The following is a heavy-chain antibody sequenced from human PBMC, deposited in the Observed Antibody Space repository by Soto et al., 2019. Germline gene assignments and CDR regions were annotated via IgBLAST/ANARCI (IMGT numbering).Heavy chain of an antibody. CDR1: GFTFSAYD. J-gene: IGHJ6*02. V-gene: IGHV3-13*05. D-gene: IGHD2-15*01. Sequence: GESLKISCAASGFTFSAYDMHWVRQTTGKGLEWVSAIGAADDPYYLGSVKGRFTISRENAKNSLYLQMNSLRAEDTAVYYCARAYSGRLPRRADYYFAMAVWGQGTTVTVSS. CDR3: ARAYSGRLPRRADYYFAMAV. CDR2: IGAADDP.